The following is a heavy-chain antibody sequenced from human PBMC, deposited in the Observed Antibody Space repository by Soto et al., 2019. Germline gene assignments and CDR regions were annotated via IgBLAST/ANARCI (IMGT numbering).Heavy chain of an antibody. CDR2: IFPKFGTT. Sequence: QVQLVQSGAEVKKPGSSVKVSCKASGDTDTNYVISWVRQAPGQGLEWMGGIFPKFGTTYSAQKLQDRLTITADESTSTAYMQLSSLRLDDTAVYYCEAEMTFGKLSGVWGQGTTVTVSS. CDR3: EAEMTFGKLSGV. V-gene: IGHV1-69*01. CDR1: GDTDTNYV. J-gene: IGHJ6*02. D-gene: IGHD3-16*02.